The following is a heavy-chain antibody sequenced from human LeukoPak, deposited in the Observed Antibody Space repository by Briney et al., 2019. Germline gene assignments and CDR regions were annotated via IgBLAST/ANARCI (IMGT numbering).Heavy chain of an antibody. CDR2: ISSSSSYI. CDR3: ARGSPYSYGYEISVTPIDY. CDR1: GFTFSSYS. Sequence: KPGGSLRLSCAASGFTFSSYSMNWVRQAPGKGLEWVSSISSSSSYIYYADSVKGRFTISRDNAKNSLYLQMNSLRAEDTAVYYCARGSPYSYGYEISVTPIDYWGQGTLVTVSS. D-gene: IGHD5-18*01. J-gene: IGHJ4*02. V-gene: IGHV3-21*01.